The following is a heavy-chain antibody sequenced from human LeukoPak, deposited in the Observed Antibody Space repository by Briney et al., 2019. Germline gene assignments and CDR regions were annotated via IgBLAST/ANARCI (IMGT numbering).Heavy chain of an antibody. CDR2: ISSSSSTI. CDR3: VRGITMFQF. CDR1: GFTFGSYS. J-gene: IGHJ1*01. Sequence: GGSLRLSCAASGFTFGSYSMNWVRQAPGKGLEWVSYISSSSSTIYYADSVKGRFTISRDNAKNSLYLQMNRLRAEDTALYYCVRGITMFQFWGQGTLVTVSS. D-gene: IGHD3-10*02. V-gene: IGHV3-48*04.